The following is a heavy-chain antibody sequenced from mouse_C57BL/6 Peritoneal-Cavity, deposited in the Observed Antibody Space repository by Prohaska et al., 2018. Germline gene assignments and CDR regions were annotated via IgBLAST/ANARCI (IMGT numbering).Heavy chain of an antibody. J-gene: IGHJ2*01. V-gene: IGHV1-26*01. CDR2: LSPNNGGT. Sequence: DLSPNNGGTSYNQKFKGKATLTVDKSSSTAYMELRSLTSEDSAVYYCARRDYKDYWGQGTTLTVSS. CDR3: ARRDYKDY. D-gene: IGHD2-4*01.